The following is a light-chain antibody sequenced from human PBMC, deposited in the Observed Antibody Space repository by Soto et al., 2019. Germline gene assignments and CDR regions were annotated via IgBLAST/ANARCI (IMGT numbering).Light chain of an antibody. CDR3: QQYGSSPWT. V-gene: IGKV3-20*01. CDR2: GAS. J-gene: IGKJ1*01. CDR1: RCVRSSW. Sequence: VLTQSLGALSLSPGDRASLSCMACRCVRSSWLAWYQEKPGQAPSLLTYGASSRATGIPNRFSGSGSGTDLTLTIRRLEPEDFAVYYCQQYGSSPWTFGQGTKVDIK.